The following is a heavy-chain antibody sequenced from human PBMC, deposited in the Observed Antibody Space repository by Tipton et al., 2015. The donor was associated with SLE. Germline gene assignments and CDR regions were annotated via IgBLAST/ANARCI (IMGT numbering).Heavy chain of an antibody. Sequence: AVSGFTFSSYAMSWVRQAPGKGLEWVSVVSGSGGSTYYADSVKGRFIISRDNSKNTLYLQMNSLGAEDTAVYYCAKGGSYARSGLFDYWGQGTLVTVSS. CDR2: VSGSGGST. D-gene: IGHD5-12*01. J-gene: IGHJ4*02. CDR1: GFTFSSYA. V-gene: IGHV3-23*01. CDR3: AKGGSYARSGLFDY.